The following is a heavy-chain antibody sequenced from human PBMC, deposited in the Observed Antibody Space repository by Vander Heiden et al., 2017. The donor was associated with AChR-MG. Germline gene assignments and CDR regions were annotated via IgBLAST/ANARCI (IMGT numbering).Heavy chain of an antibody. J-gene: IGHJ5*02. V-gene: IGHV4-59*01. CDR1: GGSISSYY. CDR3: ASANGRFDP. CDR2: IYYSGST. Sequence: QVQLQESGPRLVKPSETLSLTCTVSGGSISSYYWSWIRQPPGKGLEWIGYIYYSGSTNYNPSLKSRVTISVDTSKNQFSVKLSSVTAADTAVYYCASANGRFDPWGQGTLVTVSS.